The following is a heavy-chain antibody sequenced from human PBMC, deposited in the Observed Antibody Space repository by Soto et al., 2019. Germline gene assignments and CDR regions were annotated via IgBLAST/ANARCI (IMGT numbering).Heavy chain of an antibody. D-gene: IGHD2-15*01. CDR2: INAGNGNT. Sequence: QVQLVQSGAEVKKPGASVKVSCKASGYTFTSYAMHWVRQAPGQRLEWMGWINAGNGNTKNSQKFQGRVTITRDTSASTAYMEMSSLRYEDPAVYYCARDLGGWPDYWGQGTLVTVSS. CDR1: GYTFTSYA. J-gene: IGHJ4*02. CDR3: ARDLGGWPDY. V-gene: IGHV1-3*01.